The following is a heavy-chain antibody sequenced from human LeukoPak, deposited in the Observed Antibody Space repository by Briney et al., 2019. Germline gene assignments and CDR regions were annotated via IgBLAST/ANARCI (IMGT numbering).Heavy chain of an antibody. V-gene: IGHV3-30-3*01. D-gene: IGHD3-9*01. J-gene: IGHJ4*02. CDR1: GFTFSDNW. CDR3: ARAAHDIPIIDLDY. Sequence: GGSLRLSCAASGFTFSDNWMTWVRQAPGKGLEWVAVISYDGSNKYYADSVKGRFTISRDNSKNTLYLQMNSLRAEDTAVYYCARAAHDIPIIDLDYWGQGTLVTVSS. CDR2: ISYDGSNK.